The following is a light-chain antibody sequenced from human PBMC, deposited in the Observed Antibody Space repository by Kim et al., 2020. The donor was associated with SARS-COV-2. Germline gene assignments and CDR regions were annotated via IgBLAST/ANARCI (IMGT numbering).Light chain of an antibody. CDR1: QSISNW. CDR3: QQYNTYSRT. V-gene: IGKV1-5*03. CDR2: KAS. J-gene: IGKJ1*01. Sequence: DVQMTQSPSTLSASVGDRVTLTCRASQSISNWLAWYQQKPGKAPKLLIYKASTLESGVPSRFSGSRSGTEFSLTISSLQPDDFATYYCQQYNTYSRTFGQGTKVEIK.